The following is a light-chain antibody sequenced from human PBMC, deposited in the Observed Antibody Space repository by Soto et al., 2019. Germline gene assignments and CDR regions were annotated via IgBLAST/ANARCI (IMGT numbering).Light chain of an antibody. CDR3: CSYAGSSTWV. Sequence: QSVLTQPASVSGSPGQSITISCTGTSSDVGSYNLVSWYQQHPGKAPKLMIYEGSKRPSGVSNRFSGSKSGNTASLTISGLXXXXXXDYYCCSYAGSSTWVFGGGTK. CDR2: EGS. CDR1: SSDVGSYNL. V-gene: IGLV2-23*01. J-gene: IGLJ3*02.